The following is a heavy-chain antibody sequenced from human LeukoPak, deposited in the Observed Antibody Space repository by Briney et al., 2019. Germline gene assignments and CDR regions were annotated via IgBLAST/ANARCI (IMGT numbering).Heavy chain of an antibody. V-gene: IGHV3-23*01. J-gene: IGHJ4*02. CDR1: GFTFSSYA. Sequence: QPGGSLRLSCAASGFTFSSYAMSWVRQAPGKGLEWVSAISGSGGSTYYADSVKGRFIISRDNSKNTLYLQMNSLRAEDTAVYYCAKSLNYYDSSGYYGALDYWGQGTLVTVSS. D-gene: IGHD3-22*01. CDR3: AKSLNYYDSSGYYGALDY. CDR2: ISGSGGST.